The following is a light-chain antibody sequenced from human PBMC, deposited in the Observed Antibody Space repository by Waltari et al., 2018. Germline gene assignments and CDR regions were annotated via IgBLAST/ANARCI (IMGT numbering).Light chain of an antibody. CDR1: QSLSSSY. J-gene: IGKJ3*01. Sequence: EIVLTQSPGTLSLSPGESATLSCRVSQSLSSSYLAWYQQKPGQAPRLLIYGGSNRVTGIPDRFSGSASGADFTLTINRLEPEDSAVYYCQQYGLSIFTFGPGTKVDIK. CDR3: QQYGLSIFT. V-gene: IGKV3-20*01. CDR2: GGS.